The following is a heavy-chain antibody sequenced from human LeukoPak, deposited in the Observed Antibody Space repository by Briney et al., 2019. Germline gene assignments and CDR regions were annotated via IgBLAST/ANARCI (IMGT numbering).Heavy chain of an antibody. Sequence: ASVKVSCKESGYTFTSYYMHWVRQAPGQGLEWMGIINPSGGSTSYAQKFQGRVTMTRDTSTSTVYMELRSLRSEDTAVYYCARVTLRGSYDGGFDYWGQGTLVTVSS. CDR3: ARVTLRGSYDGGFDY. J-gene: IGHJ4*02. CDR1: GYTFTSYY. V-gene: IGHV1-46*01. D-gene: IGHD1-26*01. CDR2: INPSGGST.